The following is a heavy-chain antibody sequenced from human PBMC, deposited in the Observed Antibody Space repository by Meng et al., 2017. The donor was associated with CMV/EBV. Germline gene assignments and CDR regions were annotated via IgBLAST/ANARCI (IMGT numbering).Heavy chain of an antibody. CDR1: GGSVSSGSYY. Sequence: GSLRLSCTVSGGSVSSGSYYWSWIRQPPGKGLEWIGYIYYSGSTNYNPSLKSRVTISVDTSKNQFSLKLSSVTAADTAVYYCARQTSSYYDFWSGFNWFDPWGQGTLVIVSS. J-gene: IGHJ5*02. CDR2: IYYSGST. CDR3: ARQTSSYYDFWSGFNWFDP. V-gene: IGHV4-61*01. D-gene: IGHD3-3*01.